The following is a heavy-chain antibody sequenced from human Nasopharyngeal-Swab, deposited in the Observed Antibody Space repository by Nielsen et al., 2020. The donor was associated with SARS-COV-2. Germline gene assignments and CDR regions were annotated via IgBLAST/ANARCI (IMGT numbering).Heavy chain of an antibody. Sequence: WIRQPPGKGLEWLGFTRRKDFGGTTEYAASVEGRFIISRDDSKSIAYLQINSLKTEDTAVYYCTRESCSDGNCYWGDYFDLWGQGTLVTVSS. D-gene: IGHD2-15*01. V-gene: IGHV3-49*02. J-gene: IGHJ4*02. CDR2: TRRKDFGGTT. CDR3: TRESCSDGNCYWGDYFDL.